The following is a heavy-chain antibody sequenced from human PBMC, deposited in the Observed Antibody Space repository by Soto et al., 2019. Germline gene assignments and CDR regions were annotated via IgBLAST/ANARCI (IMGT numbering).Heavy chain of an antibody. V-gene: IGHV1-18*04. J-gene: IGHJ6*02. D-gene: IGHD2-21*01. Sequence: RASVKVSCKASGYTFTSYGISWVRQAPGQGLEWMGWISAYNGNTNYAQKLQGRVTMTTDTSTSTAYMELRSLRSDDTAVYYCAKDHDIVVVSGPAYYGMDDWGQGTMVTVSS. CDR3: AKDHDIVVVSGPAYYGMDD. CDR1: GYTFTSYG. CDR2: ISAYNGNT.